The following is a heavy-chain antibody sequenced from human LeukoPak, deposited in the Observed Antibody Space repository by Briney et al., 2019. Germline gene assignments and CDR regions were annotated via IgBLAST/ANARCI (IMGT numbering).Heavy chain of an antibody. D-gene: IGHD1-26*01. V-gene: IGHV3-30*18. CDR2: ISYDGSNE. CDR1: GFTFSTYG. Sequence: PGGSLRLSCAASGFTFSTYGMHWVRQAPGKGLEWVAVISYDGSNEYFADSVKGRFTISRDNSKNTLYLQMNSLRAEDTVVYYCAKASGGSYYGYFDYWGQGTLVTVSS. CDR3: AKASGGSYYGYFDY. J-gene: IGHJ4*02.